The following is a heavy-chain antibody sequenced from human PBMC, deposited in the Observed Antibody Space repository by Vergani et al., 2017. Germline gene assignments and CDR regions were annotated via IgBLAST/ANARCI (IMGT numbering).Heavy chain of an antibody. D-gene: IGHD3-10*01. V-gene: IGHV5-51*01. CDR2: IYPGDSEV. CDR3: ASGGHGSENGGALQL. CDR1: GYIFSNFW. J-gene: IGHJ3*01. Sequence: EKQLVQSGSDTKKPGESLKISCQAFGYIFSNFWIGWVRQRPGRGLEWMGIIYPGDSEVKSNPTFRGQVIFSVATSVNTAYLQWRSLQASDTATYFCASGGHGSENGGALQLWGQGTNITVSS.